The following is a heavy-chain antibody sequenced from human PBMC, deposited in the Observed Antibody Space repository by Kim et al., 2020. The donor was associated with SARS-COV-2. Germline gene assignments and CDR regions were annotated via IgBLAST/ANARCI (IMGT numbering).Heavy chain of an antibody. CDR2: ISYDGSNK. V-gene: IGHV3-30*18. Sequence: GGSLRLSCAASGFTFSSYGMHWVRQAPGKGLEWVAVISYDGSNKYYADSVKGRFTISRDNSKNTLYLQMNSLRAEDTAVYYCAKPPPLYYYYGMDVWGQGTTVTVSS. J-gene: IGHJ6*02. CDR3: AKPPPLYYYYGMDV. CDR1: GFTFSSYG.